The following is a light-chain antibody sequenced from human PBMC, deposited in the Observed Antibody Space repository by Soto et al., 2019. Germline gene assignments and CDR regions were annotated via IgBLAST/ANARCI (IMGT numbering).Light chain of an antibody. CDR1: SSNIGNNS. V-gene: IGLV1-51*02. CDR2: ENN. J-gene: IGLJ2*01. Sequence: QSVLTQPPSVSAAPGQKVTISCSGSSSNIGNNSVYWYQHLPGTAPKLLIYENNKRPSGIPDRFSGSKSGTSATLGITGLQTGDEADYYCGTWDSSLSAVVFGGGTKLTVL. CDR3: GTWDSSLSAVV.